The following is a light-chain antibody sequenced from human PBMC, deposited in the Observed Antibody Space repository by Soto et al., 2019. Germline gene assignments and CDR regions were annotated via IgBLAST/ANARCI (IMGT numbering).Light chain of an antibody. CDR3: QQSYTTHPT. Sequence: EIVLTQSPGTLSLSPGERATLSCRASQSVSSHLAWYQQRPGQAPRLLIYGASSRATGIPDRFSGSGSGTDFTLTISRLEPEDFATYYCQQSYTTHPTFGQGTRVEIK. CDR2: GAS. CDR1: QSVSSH. J-gene: IGKJ1*01. V-gene: IGKV3-20*01.